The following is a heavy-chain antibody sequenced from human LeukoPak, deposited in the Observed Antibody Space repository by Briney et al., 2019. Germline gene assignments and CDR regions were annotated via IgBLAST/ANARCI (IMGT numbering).Heavy chain of an antibody. CDR2: LKSKTDGKTS. CDR1: DITFSYAW. D-gene: IGHD1-1*01. Sequence: PGGPLRLSCAASDITFSYAWMSVVRQVPGKRLEWIALLKSKTDGKTSDYAPPEKGRFTGPRNDAENTLLLQIDTPNTDVTADYYCIAHLDYWGQGTLVTVSS. CDR3: IAHLDY. V-gene: IGHV3-15*01. J-gene: IGHJ4*02.